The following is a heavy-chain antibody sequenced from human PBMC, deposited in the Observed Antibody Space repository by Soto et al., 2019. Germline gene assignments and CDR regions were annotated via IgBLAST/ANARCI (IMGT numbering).Heavy chain of an antibody. CDR3: ARGGFGSSPHNAFDI. D-gene: IGHD3-10*01. CDR2: IYYSGST. J-gene: IGHJ3*02. CDR1: GGSISSYY. V-gene: IGHV4-59*01. Sequence: PSETLSLTCTVSGGSISSYYWSWIRQPPGKGLEWIGYIYYSGSTNYNPSLKSRVTISVDTSKNQFSLKLSSVTAADTAVYYCARGGFGSSPHNAFDIWGQGTTVTVSS.